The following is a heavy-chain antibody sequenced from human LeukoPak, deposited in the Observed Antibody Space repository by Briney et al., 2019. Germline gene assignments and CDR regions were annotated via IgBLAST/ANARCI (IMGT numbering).Heavy chain of an antibody. J-gene: IGHJ4*02. Sequence: SETLSLTCTVSGGSITNNYWSWIRQHPGKGLEWIGYIYYSGSAYYNPSLKSRVTISVDTSENQFSLKLSSVTAADTAVYYCARVNYGSATKEDYWGQGTLVTVSS. D-gene: IGHD3-10*01. V-gene: IGHV4-59*06. CDR2: IYYSGSA. CDR3: ARVNYGSATKEDY. CDR1: GGSITNNY.